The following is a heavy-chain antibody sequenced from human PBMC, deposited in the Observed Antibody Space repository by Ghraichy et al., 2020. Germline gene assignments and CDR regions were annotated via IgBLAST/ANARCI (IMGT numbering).Heavy chain of an antibody. J-gene: IGHJ4*02. CDR1: GYTFSTYA. V-gene: IGHV3-23*01. CDR2: IISRGGSS. D-gene: IGHD2-21*01. Sequence: GGSLRLSCAASGYTFSTYAMSWVRQAPGVGLEWVSAIISRGGSSYDADSVKGRFTITRDNTKHTLYLQMNTLRAEDTAVYYCPRAPDLDDDWDSWGRVTLVVVSS. CDR3: PRAPDLDDDWDS.